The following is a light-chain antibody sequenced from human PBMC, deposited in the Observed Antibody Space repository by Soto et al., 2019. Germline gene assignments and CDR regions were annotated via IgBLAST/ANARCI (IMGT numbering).Light chain of an antibody. J-gene: IGKJ4*01. CDR1: KSISSY. Sequence: DIQMTQSPSSLSASVGDRVTITGRASKSISSYLNWYQQKPGKAPKLLIYAASSLQSGVPSRFSGSGSGTDFTLTISSLQPEDFATYYCQQSYSTPLTFGGGTKVEIK. V-gene: IGKV1-39*01. CDR3: QQSYSTPLT. CDR2: AAS.